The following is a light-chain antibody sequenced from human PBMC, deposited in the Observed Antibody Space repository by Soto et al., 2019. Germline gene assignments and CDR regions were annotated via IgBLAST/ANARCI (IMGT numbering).Light chain of an antibody. CDR2: GAS. J-gene: IGKJ1*01. Sequence: EVVMTQSPATLSVSPGERATLSCRASQSISSDLAWYQQKPGQAPRLLIYGASSRATGIPDRFSGSGSGTDFTLTISRLEPEEFAVYYCQRYSNWPPGTFGQGTKVDIK. V-gene: IGKV3D-15*01. CDR1: QSISSD. CDR3: QRYSNWPPGT.